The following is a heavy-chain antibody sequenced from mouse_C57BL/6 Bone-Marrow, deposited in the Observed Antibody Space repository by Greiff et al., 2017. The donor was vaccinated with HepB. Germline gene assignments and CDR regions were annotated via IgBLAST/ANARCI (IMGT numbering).Heavy chain of an antibody. J-gene: IGHJ3*01. D-gene: IGHD1-1*01. V-gene: IGHV5-17*01. Sequence: EVHLVESGGGLVKPGGSLKLSCAASGFTFSDYGMHWVRQAPEKGLEWVAYISSGSSTIYYADTVKGRFTISRDNDKNTLFLQMTSLRSEDTAMYYCARGYYYGSSPFAYWGQGTLVTVSA. CDR2: ISSGSSTI. CDR1: GFTFSDYG. CDR3: ARGYYYGSSPFAY.